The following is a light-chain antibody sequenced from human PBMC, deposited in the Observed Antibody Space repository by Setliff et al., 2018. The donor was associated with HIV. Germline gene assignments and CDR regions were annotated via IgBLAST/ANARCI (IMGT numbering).Light chain of an antibody. CDR1: TTGSKS. Sequence: SYELTQPPSVSVAPGKTARITCGGNTTGSKSVHWYQQKPGQAPVVVVYDDSGRPSGIPERFSGSNSGNTATLTISRVEVGDEADYYCQVWDSSSDHYVFGSGTKV. J-gene: IGLJ1*01. V-gene: IGLV3-21*03. CDR2: DDS. CDR3: QVWDSSSDHYV.